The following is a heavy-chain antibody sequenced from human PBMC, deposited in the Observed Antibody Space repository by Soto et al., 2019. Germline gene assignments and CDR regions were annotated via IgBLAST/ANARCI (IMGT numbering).Heavy chain of an antibody. J-gene: IGHJ6*03. D-gene: IGHD2-8*01. V-gene: IGHV3-33*01. CDR1: GFTFSSYG. Sequence: GGSLRVSCAAAGFTFSSYGMHWVRQAPGKGLEWVAVIWYDGSNKYYADSVKGRFTISRDNSKNTLYLQMNSLRAEDTAVYYCARDGYCTNGVCYIYSWYYYYYMDVWGKGTTVTVSS. CDR3: ARDGYCTNGVCYIYSWYYYYYMDV. CDR2: IWYDGSNK.